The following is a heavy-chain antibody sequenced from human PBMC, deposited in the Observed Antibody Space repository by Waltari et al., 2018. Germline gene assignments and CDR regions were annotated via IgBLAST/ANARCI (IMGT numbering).Heavy chain of an antibody. Sequence: QVQLVQSGAEVKKPGSSVKVSCKASGGTFSSYAISWGRQAPGHGLEWMGGIIPIFGTANYAQKFQGRVTITADESTSTAYMELSSLRSEDTAVYYCASGEGYCSSTSCYTGGKFDYWGQGTLVTVSS. CDR2: IIPIFGTA. J-gene: IGHJ4*02. CDR1: GGTFSSYA. D-gene: IGHD2-2*02. CDR3: ASGEGYCSSTSCYTGGKFDY. V-gene: IGHV1-69*12.